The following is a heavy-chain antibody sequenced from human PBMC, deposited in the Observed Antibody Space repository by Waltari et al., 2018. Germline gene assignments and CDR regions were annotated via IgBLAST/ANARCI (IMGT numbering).Heavy chain of an antibody. CDR2: ISYDGRNK. CDR1: GFTFTNYA. V-gene: IGHV3-30*04. Sequence: QVQLVESGGGVVQPGGSLRLSCAASGFTFTNYAMHWVRQAPGKGLEWAAIISYDGRNKYYADPVKSRFTISRDNSKNTLYLQMNSLRVEDTAVYYCARERRGDAPERPLYYYYGMDVWGQGTTVTV. D-gene: IGHD3-16*01. CDR3: ARERRGDAPERPLYYYYGMDV. J-gene: IGHJ6*02.